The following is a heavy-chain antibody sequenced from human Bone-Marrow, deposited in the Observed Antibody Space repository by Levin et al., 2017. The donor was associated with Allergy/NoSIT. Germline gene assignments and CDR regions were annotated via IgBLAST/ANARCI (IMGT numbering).Heavy chain of an antibody. CDR3: ARDCSGGSCSDYYGMDV. CDR1: GFTVSRNY. Sequence: GGSLRLSCAASGFTVSRNYMSWVRQAPGKGLEWVSVIYSGGSTYYADSVKGRFTISRDNSKNTLYLQMNSLRAEDTAVYYCARDCSGGSCSDYYGMDVWGQGTTVTVSS. V-gene: IGHV3-66*01. CDR2: IYSGGST. J-gene: IGHJ6*02. D-gene: IGHD2-15*01.